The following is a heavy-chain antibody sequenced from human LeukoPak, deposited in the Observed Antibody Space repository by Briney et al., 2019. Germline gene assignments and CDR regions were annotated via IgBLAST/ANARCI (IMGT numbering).Heavy chain of an antibody. J-gene: IGHJ4*02. D-gene: IGHD5-12*01. Sequence: PGGSLRLSCAASGFTFSSYTMNWVRQALGQGLEWVSTISDPHSGSETHYADSVQGRFTISRDDSQNMVYLQMDSLRAEDTAVYYCTTRLRNHFDYWGQGTQVPVSS. CDR3: TTRLRNHFDY. CDR1: GFTFSSYT. V-gene: IGHV3-23*01. CDR2: ISDPHSGSET.